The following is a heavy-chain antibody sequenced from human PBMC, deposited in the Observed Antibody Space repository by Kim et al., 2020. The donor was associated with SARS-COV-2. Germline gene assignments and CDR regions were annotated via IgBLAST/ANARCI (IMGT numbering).Heavy chain of an antibody. CDR1: GGTFSNYG. Sequence: SVKVSCKASGGTFSNYGFTWVRQAPGQGLAWMGGILPIFGSTIYAPKFQGRVTITADKSTSTAYMELSSLRSEDSPMYYCVAYSSIHSHYYVLDVSGQG. CDR3: VAYSSIHSHYYVLDV. CDR2: ILPIFGST. J-gene: IGHJ6*02. D-gene: IGHD5-18*01. V-gene: IGHV1-69*06.